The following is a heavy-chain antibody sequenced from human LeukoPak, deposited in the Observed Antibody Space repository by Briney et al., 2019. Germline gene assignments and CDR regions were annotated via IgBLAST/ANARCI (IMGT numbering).Heavy chain of an antibody. CDR2: IYHSGST. V-gene: IGHV4-38-2*02. CDR3: ARVIDY. J-gene: IGHJ4*02. CDR1: GYSISSGYY. Sequence: SETLSLTCTVSGYSISSGYYWGWIRPPPGKGLEWIGTIYHSGSTYYNPSLESRVTISVDTSKNQFSLKLSSVTAADTAVYYCARVIDYWGQGTLVTVSS.